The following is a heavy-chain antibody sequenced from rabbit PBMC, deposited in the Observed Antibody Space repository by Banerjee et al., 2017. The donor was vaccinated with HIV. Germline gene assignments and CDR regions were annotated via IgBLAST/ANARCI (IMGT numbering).Heavy chain of an antibody. Sequence: QSLEESGGDLVKPGASLTLTCTASGFSFSSSYYMCWVRQAPGKGLEWIACIYNGDGSTYYASWAKGRFTISKTSSTTVTLQMTSLTVADTATYFCARRAGKIDYLFNFWGPGTLVTVS. CDR3: ARRAGKIDYLFNF. D-gene: IGHD4-2*01. CDR1: GFSFSSSYY. J-gene: IGHJ6*01. CDR2: IYNGDGST. V-gene: IGHV1S40*01.